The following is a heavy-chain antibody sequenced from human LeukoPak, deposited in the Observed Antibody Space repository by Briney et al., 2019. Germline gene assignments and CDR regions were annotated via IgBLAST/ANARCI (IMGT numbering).Heavy chain of an antibody. D-gene: IGHD3-22*01. J-gene: IGHJ4*02. CDR2: IIPIFGTA. CDR1: GGTFSSYA. V-gene: IGHV1-69*01. CDR3: ARDGLSSGYYSGPFDY. Sequence: SVKVSCKSSGGTFSSYAISWVRQAPGQGLEWMGGIIPIFGTANYAQKFQGRVTITADESTSTAYMELSSLRSEDASVYYCARDGLSSGYYSGPFDYWGQGTLVTVSS.